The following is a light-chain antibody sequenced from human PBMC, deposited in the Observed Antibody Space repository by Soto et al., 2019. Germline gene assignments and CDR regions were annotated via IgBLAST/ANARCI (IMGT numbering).Light chain of an antibody. CDR3: QKYSSVPV. J-gene: IGKJ3*01. CDR1: QDIRNF. V-gene: IGKV1-27*01. CDR2: AAS. Sequence: DIQMTQSPPSLSASVGDRFTITCRASQDIRNFVAWYQQKPGKAPKLLIYAASTLQSGVPSRFSGSGSGTDFTLTINSLQPEDVATYSCQKYSSVPVFGPGTKVEIK.